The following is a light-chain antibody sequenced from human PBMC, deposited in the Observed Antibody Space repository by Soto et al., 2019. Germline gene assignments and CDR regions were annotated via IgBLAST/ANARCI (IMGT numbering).Light chain of an antibody. CDR2: GNS. CDR1: RSNIGAGYD. Sequence: QPVLTQPPSVSGAPGQRVTISCTGSRSNIGAGYDVHWYQQLPGTAPKLLIYGNSNRPSGVPDRFSGSKSGTSASLAITGLQAEAEADYYCQSYDSSLSAVVFGGGTKLTVL. CDR3: QSYDSSLSAVV. J-gene: IGLJ2*01. V-gene: IGLV1-40*01.